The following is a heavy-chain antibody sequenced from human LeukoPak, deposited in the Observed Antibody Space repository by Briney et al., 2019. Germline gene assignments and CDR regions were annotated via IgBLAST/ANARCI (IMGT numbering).Heavy chain of an antibody. CDR3: ARRSYDSSVYYRYMYYFDY. V-gene: IGHV5-51*01. J-gene: IGHJ4*02. D-gene: IGHD3-22*01. CDR2: IYPGDSDT. Sequence: GESLEISFKGSGFHFTTNWIGWVRPMPGKGLEWMGIIYPGDSDTRHSPSFQGQVTISVDQSISTAYLQWSSLKASDTAMYYCARRSYDSSVYYRYMYYFDYWGQGTLVTVSS. CDR1: GFHFTTNW.